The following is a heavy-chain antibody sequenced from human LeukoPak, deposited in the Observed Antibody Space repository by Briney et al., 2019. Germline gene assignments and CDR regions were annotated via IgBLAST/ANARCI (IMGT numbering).Heavy chain of an antibody. CDR2: ISSSSSYI. CDR1: GFTFSSYS. V-gene: IGHV3-21*01. D-gene: IGHD3-10*01. Sequence: GGSLRLSCAASGFTFSSYSMNWVRQAPGKGLGWVSSISSSSSYIYYADSVKGRFTISRDNAKNSLYLQMNSLRAEDTAVYYCARVYGSGSYVAFDYWGQGTLVTVSS. J-gene: IGHJ4*02. CDR3: ARVYGSGSYVAFDY.